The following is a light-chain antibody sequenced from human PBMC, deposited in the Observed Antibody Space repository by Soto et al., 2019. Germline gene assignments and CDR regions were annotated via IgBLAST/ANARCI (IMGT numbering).Light chain of an antibody. CDR3: ATWDDSLNGFYV. CDR2: RNN. J-gene: IGLJ1*01. CDR1: TSNIGSNY. Sequence: QSVLTQPPSASGTPGQGVTISCSGSTSNIGSNYVNWYQQLPGTAPKLLIYRNNQRPSGVPDRFSGSKSGTSASLAISGLRSDDEADYFCATWDDSLNGFYVFGTGTKVTV. V-gene: IGLV1-47*01.